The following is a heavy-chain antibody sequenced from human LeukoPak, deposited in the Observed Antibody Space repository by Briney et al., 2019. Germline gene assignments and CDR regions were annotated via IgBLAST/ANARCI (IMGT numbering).Heavy chain of an antibody. V-gene: IGHV3-23*01. CDR2: ISGSGSLT. D-gene: IGHD3-22*01. J-gene: IGHJ4*02. CDR3: AKDRTNYYVSSGHYYRRDGDY. CDR1: GFTFSTYA. Sequence: GGSLRLSCAASGFTFSTYAMSWDRQAPGKGLGWVSSISGSGSLTYYAGSVKGRFTIPTDNSKNTLSLQMNSLRVEDTAVYYCAKDRTNYYVSSGHYYRRDGDYGGQGTLVTVSS.